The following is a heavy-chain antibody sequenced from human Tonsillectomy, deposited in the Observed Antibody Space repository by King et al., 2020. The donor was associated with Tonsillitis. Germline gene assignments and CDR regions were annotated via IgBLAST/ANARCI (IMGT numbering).Heavy chain of an antibody. D-gene: IGHD2-15*01. CDR2: IYHSGST. V-gene: IGHV4-38-2*01. J-gene: IGHJ5*02. CDR3: AIHSSYCGGGSCSGNWFDP. Sequence: QLQESGPGLVKPSETLSLTCAVSGYSISSGYYWGWIRQPPGKGLEWIGSIYHSGSTYYNPSLKSRVTISVDTSKNQFSLKLSSVTAADTAVYYCAIHSSYCGGGSCSGNWFDPWGQGTLVTVSS. CDR1: GYSISSGYY.